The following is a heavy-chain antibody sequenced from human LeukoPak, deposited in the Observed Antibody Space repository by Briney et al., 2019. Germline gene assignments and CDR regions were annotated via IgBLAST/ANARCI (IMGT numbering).Heavy chain of an antibody. V-gene: IGHV3-48*03. D-gene: IGHD2/OR15-2a*01. CDR2: ISSSGSTI. Sequence: PGGSLRLSCAASGFTFSSYEMNWVRQAPGKGLEWVSYISSSGSTIYYADSVKGRFTISRDNAKNSLYLQMNSLRAEDTAVYYCAREVRDIVIVLYYYGMDVWGKGTTVTVSS. CDR3: AREVRDIVIVLYYYGMDV. J-gene: IGHJ6*04. CDR1: GFTFSSYE.